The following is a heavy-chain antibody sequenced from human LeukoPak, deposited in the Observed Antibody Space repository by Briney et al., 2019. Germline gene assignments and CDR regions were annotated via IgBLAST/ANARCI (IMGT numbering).Heavy chain of an antibody. CDR2: ISGSGGST. J-gene: IGHJ4*02. Sequence: GGSLRLSCAASGFTFSRYTMSWVRQAPGKGLEWVSAISGSGGSTYYADSVKGRFTISRDNSKNTLYLQMNSLRAEDTAVYYCAKVPGSLNFDYWGQGTLVTVSS. D-gene: IGHD2-15*01. CDR1: GFTFSRYT. CDR3: AKVPGSLNFDY. V-gene: IGHV3-23*01.